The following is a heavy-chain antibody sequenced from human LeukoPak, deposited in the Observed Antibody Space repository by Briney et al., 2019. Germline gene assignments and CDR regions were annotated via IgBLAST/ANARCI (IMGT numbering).Heavy chain of an antibody. Sequence: GGSLRLSCAASGFTFSSYWTHWVRHAPGKGLVWVSRINSDGSSITYADSVKGRFTISRDNAKNTLYLQMNSLRVEDTAVYYCAREGRVSGYDFDCWGQGTLVTVSS. CDR3: AREGRVSGYDFDC. CDR2: INSDGSSI. J-gene: IGHJ4*02. V-gene: IGHV3-74*03. D-gene: IGHD5-12*01. CDR1: GFTFSSYW.